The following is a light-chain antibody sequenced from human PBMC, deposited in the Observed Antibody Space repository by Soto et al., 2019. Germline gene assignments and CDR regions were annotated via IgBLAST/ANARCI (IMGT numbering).Light chain of an antibody. CDR3: GADHGSGSNFERV. CDR2: VGTGGIVG. Sequence: QSVLTQPPSASASLGASVTLTCTLSSGYSNYKVDWYQQRPGKGPRFVMRVGTGGIVGSKGDGIPDRFSVLGSGLNRYLTIKNIQEEDASDYHCGADHGSGSNFERVFGGGTQLTVL. J-gene: IGLJ2*01. CDR1: SGYSNYK. V-gene: IGLV9-49*01.